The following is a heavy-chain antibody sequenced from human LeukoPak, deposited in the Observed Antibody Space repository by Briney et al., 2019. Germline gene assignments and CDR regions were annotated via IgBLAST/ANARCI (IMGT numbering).Heavy chain of an antibody. D-gene: IGHD5-18*01. V-gene: IGHV1-18*01. J-gene: IGHJ4*02. CDR3: ARDVTAIGMNY. CDR1: GYTFTSYG. Sequence: ASVKVSCKASGYTFTSYGISWVRQAPGQGLEWVGWISAYNGNTNYAQKLQGRVTITTDTSTSTAYMELRSLRSDDTAVYYCARDVTAIGMNYWGQGTLVTVSS. CDR2: ISAYNGNT.